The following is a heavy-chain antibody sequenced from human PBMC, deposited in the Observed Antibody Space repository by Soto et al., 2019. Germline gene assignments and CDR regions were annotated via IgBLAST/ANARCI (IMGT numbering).Heavy chain of an antibody. CDR1: GFTFSTYG. Sequence: EVQLLETGGGLVQPGGSLRLSCAASGFTFSTYGMTWVRLAPGRGLEYVSSINPSGSVTYYPDSLKGRFTISRDNSNNTLYVQMYSTRADDTAIYYCGKTARGGCYGEWYFDLWGRGTLVTVSS. CDR2: INPSGSVT. CDR3: GKTARGGCYGEWYFDL. V-gene: IGHV3-23*05. J-gene: IGHJ2*01. D-gene: IGHD3-16*01.